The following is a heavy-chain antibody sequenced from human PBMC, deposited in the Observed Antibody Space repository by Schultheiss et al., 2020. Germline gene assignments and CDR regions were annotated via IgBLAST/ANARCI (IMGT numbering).Heavy chain of an antibody. CDR1: GGSISSYY. V-gene: IGHV4-59*08. J-gene: IGHJ4*02. CDR2: IYYSGST. CDR3: ARHDLTRKRVFDY. D-gene: IGHD1-14*01. Sequence: SQTLSLTCTVSGGSISSYYWSWIRQPPGKGLEWIGYIYYSGSTNYNPSLKSRVTISVDTSKNQFSLKLSSVTAADTAVYYCARHDLTRKRVFDYWGQGTLVTVSS.